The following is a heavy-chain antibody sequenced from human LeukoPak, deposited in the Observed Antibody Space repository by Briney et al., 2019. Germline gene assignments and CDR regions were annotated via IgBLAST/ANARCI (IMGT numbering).Heavy chain of an antibody. CDR1: GFTFRSYA. CDR2: ISYDGSNK. D-gene: IGHD3-3*01. Sequence: GGSLRLSCAASGFTFRSYAMHWVRQAPGKGLEWVSFISYDGSNKYYADSVKGRFTISRDNSRTTLYLQMNSLRPEDTAMYYCARDFSGPNAFDIWGQGTMVTVSS. J-gene: IGHJ3*02. V-gene: IGHV3-30*04. CDR3: ARDFSGPNAFDI.